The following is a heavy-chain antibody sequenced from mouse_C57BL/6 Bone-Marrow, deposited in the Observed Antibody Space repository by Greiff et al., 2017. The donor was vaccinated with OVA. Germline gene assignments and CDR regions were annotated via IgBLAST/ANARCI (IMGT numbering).Heavy chain of an antibody. J-gene: IGHJ1*03. CDR3: ARVITTGVPWYFDA. Sequence: QVQLQQSGAELVRPGSSVKLSCKASGYTFTSYWMDWVKQRPGQGLEWIGNIYPSDSETHYNQKFKDKATLTVDKSSSTAYMQLSSLTSEDSAVYYCARVITTGVPWYFDAWGTGTTVTVSA. V-gene: IGHV1-61*01. CDR2: IYPSDSET. CDR1: GYTFTSYW. D-gene: IGHD1-1*01.